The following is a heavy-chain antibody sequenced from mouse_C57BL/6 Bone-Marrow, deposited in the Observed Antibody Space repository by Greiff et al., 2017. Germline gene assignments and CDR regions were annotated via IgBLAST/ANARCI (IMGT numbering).Heavy chain of an antibody. V-gene: IGHV1-5*01. Sequence: EVQLQQSGTVLARPGASVKMSCKTSGYTFTSYWMHWVKQRPGQGLEWIGAIYPGNSDTSYNQKFKGKAKLTAVTSASTAYMELSSLTNEDSAVYYWTRQFITTLEGDYWGQGTTLTVSS. CDR2: IYPGNSDT. CDR3: TRQFITTLEGDY. D-gene: IGHD1-1*01. CDR1: GYTFTSYW. J-gene: IGHJ2*01.